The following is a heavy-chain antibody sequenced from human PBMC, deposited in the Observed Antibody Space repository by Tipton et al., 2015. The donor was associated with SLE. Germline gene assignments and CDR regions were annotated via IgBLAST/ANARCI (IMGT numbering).Heavy chain of an antibody. CDR2: MYYSGST. D-gene: IGHD3-10*01. Sequence: TLSLTCTVSGDSISGSSDYWGWIRQSPGKGLEWIGYMYYSGSTKYNPSLKSRVTISVDTSKNQFSLKLSSVTAADTAVYYCARERQGYGSEPFFDYWGQGTLVTVSS. CDR1: GDSISGSSDY. CDR3: ARERQGYGSEPFFDY. V-gene: IGHV4-61*01. J-gene: IGHJ4*02.